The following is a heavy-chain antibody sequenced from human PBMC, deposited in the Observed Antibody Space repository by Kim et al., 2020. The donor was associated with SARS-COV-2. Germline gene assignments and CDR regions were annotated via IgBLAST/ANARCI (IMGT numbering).Heavy chain of an antibody. V-gene: IGHV3-7*01. D-gene: IGHD7-27*01. CDR3: VRDDWGTPRGSL. J-gene: IGHJ4*02. Sequence: KYYVDSVQGRFTISRDNAKNSVYLQMTSLRADDTAIYYCVRDDWGTPRGSLWGQGSLVIVS. CDR2: K.